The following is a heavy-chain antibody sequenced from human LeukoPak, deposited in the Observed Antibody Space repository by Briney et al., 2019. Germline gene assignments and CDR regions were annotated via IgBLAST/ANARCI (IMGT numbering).Heavy chain of an antibody. J-gene: IGHJ4*02. CDR3: ARASYSSGRPFFDY. Sequence: ASVKVSCKVSGYTFTGYYMHWVRQAPGQGLEWMGRINPNSGGTNYAQKFQGRVTMTRDTSISTAYMELSRLRSDDTAVYYCARASYSSGRPFFDYWGQGTLVTVSS. D-gene: IGHD6-19*01. CDR2: INPNSGGT. V-gene: IGHV1-2*06. CDR1: GYTFTGYY.